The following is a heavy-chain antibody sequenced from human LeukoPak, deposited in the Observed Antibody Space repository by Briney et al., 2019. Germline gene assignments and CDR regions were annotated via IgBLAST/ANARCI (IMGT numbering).Heavy chain of an antibody. CDR2: INPNHGDT. V-gene: IGHV1-2*02. D-gene: IGHD3-22*01. Sequence: ASVKVSCKASGYTFTGYYMHWVRQAPGQGLEWMGWINPNHGDTNYAQKFQGRVTMTRDTSISTAYMELSRLRSDDTAVYYCARGIYDSSDFEYFQHWGQGTLVTVSS. CDR1: GYTFTGYY. CDR3: ARGIYDSSDFEYFQH. J-gene: IGHJ1*01.